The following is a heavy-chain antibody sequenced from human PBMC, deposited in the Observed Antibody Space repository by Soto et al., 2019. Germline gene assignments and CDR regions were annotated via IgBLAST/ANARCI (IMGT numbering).Heavy chain of an antibody. D-gene: IGHD3-16*01. CDR3: AKDWYAYGSHYFDY. Sequence: GGSLRLSCEASGFTFSSYGMHWVRQAPGKGLEWVAVISYEGSNKYYEDSVKGRFTISRDNPKNTLYLQMNSLRAEDTAVYYCAKDWYAYGSHYFDYWGQGTPVTVSS. V-gene: IGHV3-30*18. CDR2: ISYEGSNK. CDR1: GFTFSSYG. J-gene: IGHJ4*02.